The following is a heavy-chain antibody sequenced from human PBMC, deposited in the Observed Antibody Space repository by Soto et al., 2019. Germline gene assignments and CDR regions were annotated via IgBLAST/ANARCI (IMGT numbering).Heavy chain of an antibody. D-gene: IGHD2-21*01. V-gene: IGHV4-59*02. CDR3: ARARDFGAARYYYDLDV. CDR1: CGSVSSYY. Sequence: SETLSLTCTVSCGSVSSYYWSWIRQPPGKGLEWIGYIYYSESTNYNPSLKSRVTISLDTSKNQFSLKLRSVTAADTAVYYCARARDFGAARYYYDLDVWGQGTTVTVSS. J-gene: IGHJ6*02. CDR2: IYYSEST.